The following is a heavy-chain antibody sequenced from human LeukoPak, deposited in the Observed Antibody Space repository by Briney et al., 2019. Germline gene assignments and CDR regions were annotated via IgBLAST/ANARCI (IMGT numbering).Heavy chain of an antibody. Sequence: SETLSLPCSVSVGSISRYYWIWMRQPTGKGVEWIGYYYYSGSTNYSPFLKRRLHIQVDTSKNPFSAKLRSVTAADTAVYFCARLGAAAPPNYYHGMDVWGQGNTVTVSS. D-gene: IGHD6-13*01. J-gene: IGHJ6*02. CDR2: YYYSGST. CDR3: ARLGAAAPPNYYHGMDV. CDR1: VGSISRYY. V-gene: IGHV4-59*08.